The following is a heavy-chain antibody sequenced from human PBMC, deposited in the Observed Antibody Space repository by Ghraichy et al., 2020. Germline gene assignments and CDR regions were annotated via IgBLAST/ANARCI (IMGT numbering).Heavy chain of an antibody. Sequence: GGSRRLSCAASGFTFSSHWMSWVRPAPGKGLAWVANIKKDESAKYYVDSVKGRSTISRDNAKNSLYLQMNSLRVEDTAVYYGARAGEYYYDSSGYFTYWGQGTLVTVSS. J-gene: IGHJ4*02. CDR2: IKKDESAK. V-gene: IGHV3-7*01. CDR1: GFTFSSHW. D-gene: IGHD3-22*01. CDR3: ARAGEYYYDSSGYFTY.